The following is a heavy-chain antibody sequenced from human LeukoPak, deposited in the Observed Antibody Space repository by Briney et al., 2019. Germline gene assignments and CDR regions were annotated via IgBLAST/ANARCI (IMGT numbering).Heavy chain of an antibody. CDR3: ARALRWDSSGYYYYGY. V-gene: IGHV1-46*01. CDR1: GYTFTSYY. Sequence: GASVKVSCKASGYTFTSYYMHWVRQAPGQGLEWIGIINPSGGSTSYAQKFQGRVTMTRDTSTSTVYMELSSLRSEDTAVYYCARALRWDSSGYYYYGYWGQGTLVTVSS. J-gene: IGHJ4*02. CDR2: INPSGGST. D-gene: IGHD3-22*01.